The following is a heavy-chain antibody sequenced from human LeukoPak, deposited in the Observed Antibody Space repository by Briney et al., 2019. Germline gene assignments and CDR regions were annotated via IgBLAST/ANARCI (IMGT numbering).Heavy chain of an antibody. J-gene: IGHJ4*02. Sequence: SGGSLRLSCAASGFIFSSSGMSWVRQAPGKGLEWVSTISDNGGSTYYPDSVKGRFTISRDNSKNTLYLQMNSLRAEDTAVYYCAKDSLGVGIPTVIGIFDYWGQGTLVTVSS. CDR1: GFIFSSSG. V-gene: IGHV3-23*01. CDR3: AKDSLGVGIPTVIGIFDY. CDR2: ISDNGGST. D-gene: IGHD2-2*02.